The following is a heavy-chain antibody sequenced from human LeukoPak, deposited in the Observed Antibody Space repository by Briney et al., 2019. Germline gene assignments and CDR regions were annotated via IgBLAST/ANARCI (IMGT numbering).Heavy chain of an antibody. D-gene: IGHD1-26*01. J-gene: IGHJ4*02. CDR3: AKDRSIGTYYTFDH. CDR1: GFTFSTYA. CDR2: ISGSGGAT. V-gene: IGHV3-23*01. Sequence: GGSLRLSCAASGFTFSTYAMSWVRQAPGKGLEWVSHISGSGGATYYADSVKGRFTVSGDNSKNTLYLQMSSLTAADTAVYYCAKDRSIGTYYTFDHWGQGTLVTVSS.